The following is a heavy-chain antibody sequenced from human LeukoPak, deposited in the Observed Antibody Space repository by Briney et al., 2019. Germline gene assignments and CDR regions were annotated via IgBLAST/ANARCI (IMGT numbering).Heavy chain of an antibody. CDR1: GGCFSGYY. D-gene: IGHD5-18*01. CDR2: INHSGST. Sequence: SETLSLTCAVYGGCFSGYYWSWIRQPPGKGLEWIGEINHSGSTNYNPSLKSRVTISVDTSKNQFSLKLSSVTAADTAVYYCARHDFVDTAPGYWGQGTLVTVSS. J-gene: IGHJ4*02. V-gene: IGHV4-34*01. CDR3: ARHDFVDTAPGY.